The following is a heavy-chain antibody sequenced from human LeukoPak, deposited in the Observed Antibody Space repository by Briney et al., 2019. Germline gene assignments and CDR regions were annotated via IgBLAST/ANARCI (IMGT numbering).Heavy chain of an antibody. CDR1: GGSIDITNY. Sequence: SETLSLTCGVSGGSIDITNYWSWVRPAPGKGLEWIGEISHSGTTNYNPSLRSRVTMFLDRANNQFSLSLTSVTAADSAVYYCTRENRPFCPFAYWGQGVLVTVSS. J-gene: IGHJ4*02. D-gene: IGHD2/OR15-2a*01. V-gene: IGHV4-4*02. CDR3: TRENRPFCPFAY. CDR2: ISHSGTT.